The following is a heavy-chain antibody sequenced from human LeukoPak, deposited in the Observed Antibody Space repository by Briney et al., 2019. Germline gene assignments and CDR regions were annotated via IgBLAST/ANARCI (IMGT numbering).Heavy chain of an antibody. V-gene: IGHV4-34*01. CDR3: ATFPGVGATPVDY. Sequence: SETLSLTCAVYGGSFSGYYWSWIRQPPGKGLEGIGEINHSGSNNYNPSLKSRVTIPLDTYKNQFSLKLSSVTDADTAVYYCATFPGVGATPVDYWGQGTLVTVSS. D-gene: IGHD1-26*01. CDR2: INHSGSN. J-gene: IGHJ4*02. CDR1: GGSFSGYY.